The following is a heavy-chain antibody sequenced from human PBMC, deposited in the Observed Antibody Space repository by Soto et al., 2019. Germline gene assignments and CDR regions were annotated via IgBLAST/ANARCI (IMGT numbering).Heavy chain of an antibody. CDR3: ARDQTLPGYSGYDPPADYYYYYGMDV. CDR2: TYYRSKWYN. J-gene: IGHJ6*02. D-gene: IGHD5-12*01. CDR1: GDSLSSNIAA. V-gene: IGHV6-1*01. Sequence: SQTLSLTCAISGDSLSSNIAAWNWIRQSPSRGLEWLGRTYYRSKWYNDYAVSVKSRITINPDTSKNQFSLQLNSVTPEDTAVYYCARDQTLPGYSGYDPPADYYYYYGMDVWGQGTTVTVSS.